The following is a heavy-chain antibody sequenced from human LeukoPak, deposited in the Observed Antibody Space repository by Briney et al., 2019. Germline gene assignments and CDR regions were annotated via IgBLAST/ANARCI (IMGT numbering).Heavy chain of an antibody. V-gene: IGHV3-48*03. J-gene: IGHJ4*02. D-gene: IGHD3-22*01. CDR1: GFIFSSHE. CDR2: ISGVGTTI. CDR3: VRRESSGFFYYFDH. Sequence: GGSLRLSCEASGFIFSSHEMNWVRQSPGKGLEWLSYISGVGTTIYYEDSVKGRFTISRDNAKKSLSLQMNSLRVEDTAVYYCVRRESSGFFYYFDHWGQGVLVTVST.